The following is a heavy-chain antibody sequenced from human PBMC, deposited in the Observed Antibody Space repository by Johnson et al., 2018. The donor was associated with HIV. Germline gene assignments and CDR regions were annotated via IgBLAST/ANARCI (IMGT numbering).Heavy chain of an antibody. V-gene: IGHV3-30-3*01. CDR3: ARDPSLPHVSIAADAFDI. CDR1: GFTFTTYA. Sequence: QVQLVESGGGMVQPGRSLRLSCAASGFTFTTYALHWVRRAPGKGLECVAVISYDGSNKYYADSVKGRFSISRDNSKNTLYMEINRLRAEDTAVYYCARDPSLPHVSIAADAFDIWGQGTMVTVSS. D-gene: IGHD2-21*01. J-gene: IGHJ3*02. CDR2: ISYDGSNK.